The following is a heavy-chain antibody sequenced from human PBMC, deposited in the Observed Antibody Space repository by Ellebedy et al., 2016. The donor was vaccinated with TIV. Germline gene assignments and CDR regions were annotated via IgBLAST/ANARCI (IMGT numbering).Heavy chain of an antibody. V-gene: IGHV4-61*01. CDR1: GGSISSSSYY. Sequence: GSLRLSCTVSGGSISSSSYYWSWTRQPPGKGLEWIGYIYYSGSTNYNPSLKSRVTISVDTSKNQFSLKLSSVTAADTAVYYCARVPVQLWWFDPWGQGTLVTVSS. D-gene: IGHD5-18*01. J-gene: IGHJ5*02. CDR3: ARVPVQLWWFDP. CDR2: IYYSGST.